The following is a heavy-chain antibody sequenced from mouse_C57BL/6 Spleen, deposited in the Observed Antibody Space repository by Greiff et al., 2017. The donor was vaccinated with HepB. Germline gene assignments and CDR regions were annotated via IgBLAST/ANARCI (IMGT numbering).Heavy chain of an antibody. CDR1: GFTFNTYA. J-gene: IGHJ1*03. D-gene: IGHD1-1*01. V-gene: IGHV10-3*01. CDR3: VRGYYGTLPWYFDV. Sequence: EVQRVESGGGLVQPKGSLKLSCAASGFTFNTYAMHWVRQAPGKGLEWVARIRSKSSNYATYYADSVKDRFTISRDDSQSMLYLQMNNLKTEDTAMYYCVRGYYGTLPWYFDVWGTGTTVTVSS. CDR2: IRSKSSNYAT.